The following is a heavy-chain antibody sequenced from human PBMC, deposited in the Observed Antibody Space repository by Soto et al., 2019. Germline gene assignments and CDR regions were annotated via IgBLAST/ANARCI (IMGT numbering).Heavy chain of an antibody. CDR2: ISSSSGTI. Sequence: PGGSLRLSCAASGFTFSSFSMNWVRQAPGKGLEWVSYISSSSGTIYYADSVKGRFTISRDNAKNSLYLQLNSLRDEDTAVYYCVKNRLATPGANPFPELCGRGTLVTVDS. J-gene: IGHJ2*01. CDR1: GFTFSSFS. D-gene: IGHD6-13*01. V-gene: IGHV3-48*02. CDR3: VKNRLATPGANPFPEL.